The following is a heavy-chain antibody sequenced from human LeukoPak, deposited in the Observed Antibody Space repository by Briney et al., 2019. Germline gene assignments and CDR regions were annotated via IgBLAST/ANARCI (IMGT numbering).Heavy chain of an antibody. V-gene: IGHV3-15*01. CDR2: IKSKTDGGTT. D-gene: IGHD5-18*01. CDR1: GFTFSSYA. J-gene: IGHJ5*02. Sequence: GGSLRLSCAASGFTFSSYAMSWVRQAPGKGLEWVGRIKSKTDGGTTDYAAPVKGRFTISRDDSKNTLYLKMDSLKTEDTAVYYCTTEQLVLDAWGQGTLVTVSS. CDR3: TTEQLVLDA.